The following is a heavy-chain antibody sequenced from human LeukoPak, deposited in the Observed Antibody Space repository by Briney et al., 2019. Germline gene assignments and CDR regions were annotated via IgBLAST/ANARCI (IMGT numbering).Heavy chain of an antibody. J-gene: IGHJ5*02. D-gene: IGHD3-3*01. CDR1: GGTFISYA. CDR2: IIPIFGTA. V-gene: IGHV1-69*05. Sequence: ASVKVSCKASGGTFISYAISWVRQAPGQGLEWMGGIIPIFGTANYAQKFQGRVTITTDESTSTAYMELSSLRSEDTAVYYCARDREDSDFWSGYYSWGQGTLVTVSS. CDR3: ARDREDSDFWSGYYS.